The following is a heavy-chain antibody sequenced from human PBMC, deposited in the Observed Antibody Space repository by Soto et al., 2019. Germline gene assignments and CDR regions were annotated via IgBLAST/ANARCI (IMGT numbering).Heavy chain of an antibody. CDR2: SSGSGGST. D-gene: IGHD2-21*01. CDR1: GFTFSIYV. CDR3: AKRGMIVSAY. J-gene: IGHJ4*02. Sequence: EVQLLAAGGGLVQPGGSLRLSCAASGFTFSIYVMSWVRQAPGTGLEGVSGSSGSGGSTYYADSVKGRFSISRDNSKNTLDLQMNSLRAEDTAVYLFAKRGMIVSAYWGQGTLVTVSS. V-gene: IGHV3-23*01.